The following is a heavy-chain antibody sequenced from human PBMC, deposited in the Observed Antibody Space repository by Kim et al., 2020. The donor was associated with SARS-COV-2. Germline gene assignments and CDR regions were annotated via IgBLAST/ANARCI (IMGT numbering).Heavy chain of an antibody. CDR3: VKCPGGYRNWNVDL. J-gene: IGHJ2*01. CDR1: GSTFHNYA. CDR2: IHWRTDSI. D-gene: IGHD3-16*02. V-gene: IGHV3-9*01. Sequence: GGSLRLSCAASGSTFHNYAMHWVRQVPGKGLEWVSGIHWRTDSISYADSVEGRFTISRDSAKNSLYLQMNSLRPEDTALYYCVKCPGGYRNWNVDLWGRG.